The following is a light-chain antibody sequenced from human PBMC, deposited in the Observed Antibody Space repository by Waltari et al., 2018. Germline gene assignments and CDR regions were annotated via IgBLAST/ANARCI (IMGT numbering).Light chain of an antibody. CDR2: DVT. J-gene: IGLJ3*02. CDR3: ASYTSTFTWV. CDR1: SSDIGIYNH. Sequence: QSALTQPPSVSGSPGQSVTITCTGTSSDIGIYNHVSWFHQPPGPAPKLLIYDVTYRPSGVPDLVSGSKSGNTASLTISGRQAEDESDYYCASYTSTFTWVFGGGTKLTVL. V-gene: IGLV2-18*02.